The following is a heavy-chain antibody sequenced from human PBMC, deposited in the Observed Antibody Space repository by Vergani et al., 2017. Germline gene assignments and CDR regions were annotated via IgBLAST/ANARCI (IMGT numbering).Heavy chain of an antibody. J-gene: IGHJ4*02. CDR1: GFTFSACP. CDR3: AGLSYETTPYLQGGYDC. CDR2: ISARYPST. Sequence: EVQLVESGGGVIQPGGSVRLSCAASGFTFSACPMTWVRQAPGKGLEWVSAISARYPSTYYEDSVKGRFTISRDNSKNMLYLQMNSLRAEDTAVDYCAGLSYETTPYLQGGYDCWGQGTLVSVSS. V-gene: IGHV3-23*04. D-gene: IGHD4-17*01.